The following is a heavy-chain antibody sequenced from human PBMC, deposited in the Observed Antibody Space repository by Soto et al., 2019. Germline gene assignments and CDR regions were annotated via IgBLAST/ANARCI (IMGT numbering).Heavy chain of an antibody. CDR2: ISYDGSNK. CDR3: ARDAGDIVLVPAAHHFDY. Sequence: PGGSLRLSCAASGFTFSSYAMHWVRQAPGKGLEWVAVISYDGSNKYYADSVKGRFTISRDNSKNTLYLQMNSLRAEDTAVYYCARDAGDIVLVPAAHHFDYWGQGTLVTVSS. D-gene: IGHD2-2*01. V-gene: IGHV3-30-3*01. CDR1: GFTFSSYA. J-gene: IGHJ4*02.